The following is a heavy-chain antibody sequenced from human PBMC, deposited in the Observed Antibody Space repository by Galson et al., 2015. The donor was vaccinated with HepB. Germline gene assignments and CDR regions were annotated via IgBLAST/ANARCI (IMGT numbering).Heavy chain of an antibody. V-gene: IGHV3-15*07. Sequence: SLRLSCAASGFTISDAWMNWVRQAPGKGLEWVGRIKSKTDDETTDYATPVKGRFTISRDDSKNTLFLQMNSLKTEDTAVYYCTTGLWEITMFRGWGQGTLVTVSS. D-gene: IGHD3-10*01. CDR2: IKSKTDDETT. J-gene: IGHJ4*02. CDR3: TTGLWEITMFRG. CDR1: GFTISDAW.